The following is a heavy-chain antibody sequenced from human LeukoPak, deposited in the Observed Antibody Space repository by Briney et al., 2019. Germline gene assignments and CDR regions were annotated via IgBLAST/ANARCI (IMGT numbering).Heavy chain of an antibody. CDR2: ISAYNGNT. CDR1: GYTFTSYG. J-gene: IGHJ4*02. Sequence: ASVKVSCKASGYTFTSYGISWERQAPGQGLEWMGWISAYNGNTNYAQKLQGRVTMTTDTSTSTAYMELRSLRSDDTAVYYCARDPSVDTAIGFDYWGQGTLVTVSS. D-gene: IGHD5-18*01. CDR3: ARDPSVDTAIGFDY. V-gene: IGHV1-18*04.